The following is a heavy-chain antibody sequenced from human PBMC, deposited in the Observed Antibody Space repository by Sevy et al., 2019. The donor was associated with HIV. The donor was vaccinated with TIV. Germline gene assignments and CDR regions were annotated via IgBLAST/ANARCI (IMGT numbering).Heavy chain of an antibody. V-gene: IGHV3-30*02. CDR3: AKDYLTMVLGIDY. J-gene: IGHJ4*02. D-gene: IGHD3-10*01. CDR2: IRYHGSNK. Sequence: GGSLRLSCAASGFTFSSYGMYWVRQAPGKGLEWVAFIRYHGSNKYYADSVKGRFTISRDNSKNTLYLQMNSLRAEDTAVYYCAKDYLTMVLGIDYWGQGTLVTVSS. CDR1: GFTFSSYG.